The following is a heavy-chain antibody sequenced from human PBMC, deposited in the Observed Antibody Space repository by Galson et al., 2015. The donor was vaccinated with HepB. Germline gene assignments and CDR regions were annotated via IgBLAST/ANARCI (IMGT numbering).Heavy chain of an antibody. CDR2: ISAYNGNT. Sequence: SVKVSCKASGYTFTSYGISWVRQAPGQGLEWMGWISAYNGNTNYAQKLQGRVTMTTDTSTSTAYMELRSLRSDDTAVYYCARWEGDSSGYYYDDPEYYFDYWGQGTLVTVSS. D-gene: IGHD3-22*01. CDR3: ARWEGDSSGYYYDDPEYYFDY. J-gene: IGHJ4*02. CDR1: GYTFTSYG. V-gene: IGHV1-18*04.